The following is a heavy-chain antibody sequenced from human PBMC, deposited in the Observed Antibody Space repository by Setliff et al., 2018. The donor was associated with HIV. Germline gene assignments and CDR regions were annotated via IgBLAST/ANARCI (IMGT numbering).Heavy chain of an antibody. D-gene: IGHD3-22*01. CDR1: GFSFSDYH. J-gene: IGHJ4*02. CDR3: ARLDFFDSSTYPPYDS. Sequence: PGGSLRLSCAASGFSFSDYHMNWVRQAPGKGLEWISFIGSSSSPIYYADSVKGRFTISRDNAKNSLFLQMNSLRAEDTAMYYCARLDFFDSSTYPPYDSWGQGTLVTVSS. CDR2: IGSSSSPI. V-gene: IGHV3-48*04.